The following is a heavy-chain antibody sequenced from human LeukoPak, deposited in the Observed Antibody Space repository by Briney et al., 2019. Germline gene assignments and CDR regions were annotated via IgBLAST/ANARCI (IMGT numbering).Heavy chain of an antibody. J-gene: IGHJ4*02. V-gene: IGHV3-23*01. Sequence: GGSLRLSCAASGLTFSSYAMSWVRQAPGKGLEWVSAISGSGGSTYYADSVKGRFTISRDNSKNTLYLQMNSLRAEDTAVYYCAKLFGFLEWLLYNYFDYWGQGTLVTVSS. CDR3: AKLFGFLEWLLYNYFDY. CDR2: ISGSGGST. CDR1: GLTFSSYA. D-gene: IGHD3-3*01.